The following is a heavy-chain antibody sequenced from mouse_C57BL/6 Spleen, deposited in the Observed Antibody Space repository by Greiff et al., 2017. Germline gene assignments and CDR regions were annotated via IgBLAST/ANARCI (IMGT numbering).Heavy chain of an antibody. Sequence: VKLMESGAELVKPGASVKISCKASGYAFSSYWMNWVKQRPGKGLEWIGQIYPGDGDTNYNGKFKGKATLTADKSSSTAYMQLSSLTSEDSAVYFCARNYYGSSYPWFAYWGQGTLVTVSA. J-gene: IGHJ3*01. CDR3: ARNYYGSSYPWFAY. CDR1: GYAFSSYW. V-gene: IGHV1-80*01. CDR2: IYPGDGDT. D-gene: IGHD1-1*01.